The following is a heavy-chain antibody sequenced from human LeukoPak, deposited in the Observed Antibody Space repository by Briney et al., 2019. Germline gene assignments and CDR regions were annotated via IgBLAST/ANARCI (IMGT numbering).Heavy chain of an antibody. D-gene: IGHD2-2*02. CDR3: ARDRKYCSSTSCYKYYGMDV. Sequence: SQTLSLTCTVSGGSISSGGYYWGWIRQPPGKGLEWIGSIYHSGSTYYNPSLKSRVTISVDTSKNQFSLKLSSVTAADTAVYYCARDRKYCSSTSCYKYYGMDVWGQGTTVTVSS. CDR2: IYHSGST. J-gene: IGHJ6*02. V-gene: IGHV4-30-2*05. CDR1: GGSISSGGYY.